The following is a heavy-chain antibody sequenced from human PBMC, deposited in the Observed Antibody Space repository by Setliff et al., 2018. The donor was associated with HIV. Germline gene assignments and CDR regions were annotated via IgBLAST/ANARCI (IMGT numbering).Heavy chain of an antibody. CDR1: GFAFSGHQ. CDR2: IKQDGSDK. V-gene: IGHV3-7*03. Sequence: PGGSLRLSCAASGFAFSGHQMSWVRQAPGKGLEWVAKIKQDGSDKYYVDSVKGRFTISRDNAKNSLYLQMNSLRPEDTATYYCVRDPIEGYPDYFDYWGQGTLVTVSS. D-gene: IGHD1-26*01. J-gene: IGHJ4*02. CDR3: VRDPIEGYPDYFDY.